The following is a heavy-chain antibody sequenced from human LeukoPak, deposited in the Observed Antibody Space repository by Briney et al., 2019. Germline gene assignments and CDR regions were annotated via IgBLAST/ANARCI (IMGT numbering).Heavy chain of an antibody. Sequence: GASVKVSCKVSGNSLSNLAMHWVRQAPGKGLEWMGGFDPEEGKTIYAQKLQGRVSMTEDTSTDTAYMELSSLSSEDTAVYYCATSLRAAMLLIRVFWAFDIWGQGTMVTVSS. CDR2: FDPEEGKT. CDR3: ATSLRAAMLLIRVFWAFDI. D-gene: IGHD2-2*01. V-gene: IGHV1-24*01. J-gene: IGHJ3*02. CDR1: GNSLSNLA.